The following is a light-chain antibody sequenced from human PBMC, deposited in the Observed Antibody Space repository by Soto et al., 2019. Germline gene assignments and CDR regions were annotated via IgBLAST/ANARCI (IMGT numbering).Light chain of an antibody. CDR2: EVS. J-gene: IGLJ1*01. V-gene: IGLV2-8*01. Sequence: APTQPPSPSGAPGQSVTISCTGASIDVGGYNYVSWYQQHPGKAPKLMIYEVSKRPSGVPDRFSGSKSGNTASLTVSGLQAEDEADYYCSSYAGSNKVFGTGTKVTDL. CDR3: SSYAGSNKV. CDR1: SIDVGGYNY.